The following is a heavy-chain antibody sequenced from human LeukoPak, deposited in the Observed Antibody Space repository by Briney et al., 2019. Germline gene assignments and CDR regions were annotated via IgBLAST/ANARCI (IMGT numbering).Heavy chain of an antibody. CDR3: AKLSTYYGDYAGAWDY. J-gene: IGHJ4*02. D-gene: IGHD4-17*01. CDR2: ISWNSGSI. Sequence: PGGSLRLSCAASGFTFDDYAMHWVRQAPGKGLEWVPGISWNSGSIGYADSVKGRFTISRDNAKNSLYLQMNSLRAEDTALYHCAKLSTYYGDYAGAWDYWGQGTLVTVSS. CDR1: GFTFDDYA. V-gene: IGHV3-9*01.